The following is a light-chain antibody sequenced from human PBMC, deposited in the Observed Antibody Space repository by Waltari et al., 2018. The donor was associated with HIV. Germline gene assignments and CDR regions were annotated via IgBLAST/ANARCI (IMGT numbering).Light chain of an antibody. CDR3: QQYDIWPPWT. V-gene: IGKV3-15*01. CDR1: QSVRTY. J-gene: IGKJ1*01. Sequence: EIVMTQTPATVSVSPGDRATLSCRASQSVRTYLAWYQQKPGQGPRLLIYVASTRATGVPARFSATGSGTDFTLTISSLQPEDFAVYYCQQYDIWPPWTFGQGTKVEIK. CDR2: VAS.